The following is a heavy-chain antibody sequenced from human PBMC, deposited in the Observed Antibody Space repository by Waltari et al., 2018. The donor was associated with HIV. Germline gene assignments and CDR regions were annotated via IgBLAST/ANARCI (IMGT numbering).Heavy chain of an antibody. J-gene: IGHJ5*02. V-gene: IGHV3-53*01. CDR2: IYPDDTT. D-gene: IGHD3-22*01. Sequence: EVLLAESGGGWIQPGGSLGLSCTASNSSISAKHVTWIRQAPGGSLEWVAVIYPDDTTHYADSVSGRFTISRAKSRTKVFLLMNSLFVDDTATYFCATGVRYYGPWGQGTRVTVSS. CDR1: NSSISAKH. CDR3: ATGVRYYGP.